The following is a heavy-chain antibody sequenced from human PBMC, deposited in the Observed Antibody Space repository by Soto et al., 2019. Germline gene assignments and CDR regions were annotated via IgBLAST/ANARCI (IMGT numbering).Heavy chain of an antibody. CDR3: AIGYTDYDDHSYYFDS. J-gene: IGHJ4*02. CDR2: LIPIFGTP. Sequence: QVQLVQSGAEVKKPGSSVKVSCKASGGTFSTSLISWVRQAPGPGLEWVGGLIPIFGTPNYAQKFQGRVTITADESTSTVYMELNSLRSEDTAMYYCAIGYTDYDDHSYYFDSWGKGTQVTVSS. CDR1: GGTFSTSL. D-gene: IGHD3-22*01. V-gene: IGHV1-69*01.